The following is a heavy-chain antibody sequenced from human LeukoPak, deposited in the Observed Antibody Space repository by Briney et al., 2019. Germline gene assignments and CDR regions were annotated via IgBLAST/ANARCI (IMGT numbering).Heavy chain of an antibody. Sequence: GGSLRLSCAASGFTVSTNYMTWVRQAPGKGLEWVSVIYRGGTTYYADSVKGRFTISRDNSKNTVYLQMNSLRAEDTAVYYCARYGSGTYYDGGSTFDIWGQGTMVTVSS. CDR1: GFTVSTNY. CDR3: ARYGSGTYYDGGSTFDI. CDR2: IYRGGTT. D-gene: IGHD3-10*01. J-gene: IGHJ3*02. V-gene: IGHV3-53*01.